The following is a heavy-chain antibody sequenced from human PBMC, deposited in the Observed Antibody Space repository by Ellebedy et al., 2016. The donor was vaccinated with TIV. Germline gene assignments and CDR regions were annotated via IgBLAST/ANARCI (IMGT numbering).Heavy chain of an antibody. V-gene: IGHV3-23*01. CDR1: GFTFSSYA. J-gene: IGHJ4*02. CDR2: ISGSGGST. CDR3: AKDQGYDILTGYIFDY. D-gene: IGHD3-9*01. Sequence: GGSLRLXCAASGFTFSSYAMSWVRQAPGKGLEWVSAISGSGGSTYYADSVKGRFTISRDNSKNTLYLQMNSLRAEDTAVYYCAKDQGYDILTGYIFDYWGQGTLVTVSS.